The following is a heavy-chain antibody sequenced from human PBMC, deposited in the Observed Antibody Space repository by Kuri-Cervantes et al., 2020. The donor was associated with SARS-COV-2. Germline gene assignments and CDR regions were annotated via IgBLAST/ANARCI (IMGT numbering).Heavy chain of an antibody. D-gene: IGHD1-1*01. J-gene: IGHJ3*02. CDR3: AIIGTLCNFDAFDI. CDR1: GFTFSSYE. V-gene: IGHV3-48*03. Sequence: GESLKISCAASGFTFSSYEMNWVRQAPGKGLEWVSYISSSGSTIYYADSVKGRFTISRDNAKNSLYLQMNSLRAEDTAVYYCAIIGTLCNFDAFDIWGQGTMVTVSS. CDR2: ISSSGSTI.